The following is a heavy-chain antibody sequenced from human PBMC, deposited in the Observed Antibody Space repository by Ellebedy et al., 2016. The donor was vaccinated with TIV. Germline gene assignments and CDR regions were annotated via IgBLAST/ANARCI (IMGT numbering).Heavy chain of an antibody. D-gene: IGHD3-10*01. CDR2: ISSSSSYI. CDR1: GFTFSSYS. J-gene: IGHJ4*02. V-gene: IGHV3-21*01. Sequence: GGSLRLSCAASGFTFSSYSMNWVRQAPGKGLEWISSISSSSSYIYYADSVKGRFTISRDNAKNSLYLQMNSLRAEDTAVYYCVSHRLGFGELYWGQGTLVTVSS. CDR3: VSHRLGFGELY.